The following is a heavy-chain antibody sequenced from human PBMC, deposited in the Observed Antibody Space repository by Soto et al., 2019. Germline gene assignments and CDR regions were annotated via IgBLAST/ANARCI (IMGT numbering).Heavy chain of an antibody. V-gene: IGHV1-46*01. CDR3: ARDSSGWYANLRNWFDP. CDR2: INPSGGST. D-gene: IGHD6-19*01. J-gene: IGHJ5*02. Sequence: GASVKVSCKASGYTFTSYYMHWVRQAPGQGLEWMGIINPSGGSTSYAQKFQGRVTMTRDTSTSTVYMELSSLRSEDTAVYYCARDSSGWYANLRNWFDPWGQGSVVTVSS. CDR1: GYTFTSYY.